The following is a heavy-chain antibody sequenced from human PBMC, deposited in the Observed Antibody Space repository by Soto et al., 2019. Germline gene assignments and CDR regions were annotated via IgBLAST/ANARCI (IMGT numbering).Heavy chain of an antibody. CDR2: ISWNSGSI. CDR1: GFTFDDYA. V-gene: IGHV3-9*01. D-gene: IGHD6-19*01. J-gene: IGHJ3*02. CDR3: AKVTKASVAHDAFDI. Sequence: AVGSLRLSCAASGFTFDDYAMHWVRQAPGKGLEWVSGISWNSGSIGYADSVKGRFTISRDNAKNSLYLQMNSLRAEDTALYYCAKVTKASVAHDAFDIWGQGTMVTVSS.